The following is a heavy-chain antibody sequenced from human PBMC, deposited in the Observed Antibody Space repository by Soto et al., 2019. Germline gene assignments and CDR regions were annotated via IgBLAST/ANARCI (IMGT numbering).Heavy chain of an antibody. J-gene: IGHJ4*02. CDR1: GFTFTTSW. CDR3: ARAHRAGYHYEGYCFDD. V-gene: IGHV3-7*03. CDR2: IKNDGTEK. D-gene: IGHD3-22*01. Sequence: GGSLRLSCAASGFTFTTSWMTWVRQAPGKGLEWVANIKNDGTEKYYMDSVKGRFTVSRDAATDSLYLRMDSLRAEDTAVYYCARAHRAGYHYEGYCFDDWGQGFLVTVYS.